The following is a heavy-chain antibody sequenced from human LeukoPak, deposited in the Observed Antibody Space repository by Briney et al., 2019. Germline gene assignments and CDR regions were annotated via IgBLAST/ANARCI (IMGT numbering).Heavy chain of an antibody. V-gene: IGHV3-30*18. CDR3: AKVPHFNYDFWSDPFDP. CDR1: GFTFSSYG. CDR2: ISYDGSNK. J-gene: IGHJ5*02. D-gene: IGHD3-3*01. Sequence: PGGSLRLSCAASGFTFSSYGMHWVRQAPGKGLEWVAVISYDGSNKYYADSVKGRFTISRDNSKNTLYLQMNSLRAEDTAVYYCAKVPHFNYDFWSDPFDPWGQGTLVTVSS.